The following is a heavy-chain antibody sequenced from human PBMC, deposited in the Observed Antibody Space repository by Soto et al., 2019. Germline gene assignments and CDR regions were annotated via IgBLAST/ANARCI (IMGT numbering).Heavy chain of an antibody. CDR1: GGSIRNYY. CDR3: VRRYGRSFDY. J-gene: IGHJ4*02. Sequence: SETLSLTCTVSGGSIRNYYWSWIRQPPGKGLEWIGYIYYSGSTNYNPSLKSRVTISVDTSKNQFSLKLSSVTAADTAVYYCVRRYGRSFDYWGQGTLVTVSS. V-gene: IGHV4-59*08. D-gene: IGHD1-1*01. CDR2: IYYSGST.